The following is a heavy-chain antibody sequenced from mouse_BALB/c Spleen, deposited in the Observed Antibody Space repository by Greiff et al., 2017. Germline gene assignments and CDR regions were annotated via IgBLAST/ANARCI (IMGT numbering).Heavy chain of an antibody. J-gene: IGHJ2*01. CDR1: GYTFTSYW. Sequence: QVQLKQSGAELAKPGASVKMSCKASGYTFTSYWMHWVKQRPGQGLEWIGYINPSTGYTEYNQKFKDKATLTADKSSSTAYMQLSSLTSEDSAVYYCASDDGSSPYWGQGTTLTVSS. CDR3: ASDDGSSPY. D-gene: IGHD1-1*01. CDR2: INPSTGYT. V-gene: IGHV1-7*01.